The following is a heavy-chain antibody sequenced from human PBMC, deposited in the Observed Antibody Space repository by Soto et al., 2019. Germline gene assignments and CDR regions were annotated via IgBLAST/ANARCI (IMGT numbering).Heavy chain of an antibody. CDR1: GGSFSGYY. J-gene: IGHJ5*02. CDR2: INHSGST. D-gene: IGHD2-8*01. CDR3: ARHPLYCTDDNCPSNWFDP. V-gene: IGHV4-34*01. Sequence: SETLSLTCAVYGGSFSGYYWTWIRQPPGTGLEWIGEINHSGSTNYNPSLKSRVTISVDTSKNQFSLKLTSVTAADTAVYYCARHPLYCTDDNCPSNWFDPWGQGTLVTVSS.